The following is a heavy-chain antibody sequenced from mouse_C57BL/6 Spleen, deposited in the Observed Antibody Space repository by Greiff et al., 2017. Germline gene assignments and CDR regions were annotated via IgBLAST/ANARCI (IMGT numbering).Heavy chain of an antibody. CDR1: GFTFSDYG. CDR3: ARKIYYDYDVFSYAMDY. D-gene: IGHD2-4*01. V-gene: IGHV5-17*01. CDR2: ISSGSSTI. Sequence: EVQGVESGGGLVKPGGSLKLSCAASGFTFSDYGMHWVRQAPEKGLEWVAYISSGSSTIYYADTVKGRFTISRDNAKNTLFLQMTSLRSEDTAMYYCARKIYYDYDVFSYAMDYWGQGTSVTVSS. J-gene: IGHJ4*01.